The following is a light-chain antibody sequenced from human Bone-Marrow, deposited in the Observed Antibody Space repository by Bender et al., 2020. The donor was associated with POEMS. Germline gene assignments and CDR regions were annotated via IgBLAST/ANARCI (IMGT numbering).Light chain of an antibody. J-gene: IGLJ1*01. V-gene: IGLV2-23*02. CDR2: DVS. Sequence: QSALTQPASVSGSPGQSITISCTGTGSDIGSHNRVSWLQQHPGEAPKLIIFDVSNRPSAVPNRFSGSKSGNTASLTISGLQAEDEAEYYCCSYAGGYTYVFGTGTKVTVL. CDR3: CSYAGGYTYV. CDR1: GSDIGSHNR.